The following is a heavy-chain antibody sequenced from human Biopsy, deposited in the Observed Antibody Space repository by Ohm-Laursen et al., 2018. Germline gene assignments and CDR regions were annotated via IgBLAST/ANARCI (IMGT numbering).Heavy chain of an antibody. Sequence: SLRLSCAASGFNFNHYAMHWVRQGPGKGLEWVAGISWSSDSITYAKSVTGRFTISRDNGENSLYLQMNSLRPEDTALYYCTKNTQWEGSGYLDAFHIWGHGAMVTVSS. D-gene: IGHD3-22*01. CDR2: ISWSSDSI. V-gene: IGHV3-9*01. J-gene: IGHJ3*02. CDR1: GFNFNHYA. CDR3: TKNTQWEGSGYLDAFHI.